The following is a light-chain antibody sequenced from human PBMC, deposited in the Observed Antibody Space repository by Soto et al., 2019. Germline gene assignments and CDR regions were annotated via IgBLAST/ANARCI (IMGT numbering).Light chain of an antibody. Sequence: QSVLTQPPSVSGAPGQRVTISCTGSSSNIGAGYDVHWYQQLPGTAPKLLIYGNSNRPSGVPDRFSGSKSGTSASLAITGLQAENEADYYCQSYDSSLSASVFGGGNKVTVL. CDR1: SSNIGAGYD. CDR2: GNS. CDR3: QSYDSSLSASV. V-gene: IGLV1-40*01. J-gene: IGLJ3*02.